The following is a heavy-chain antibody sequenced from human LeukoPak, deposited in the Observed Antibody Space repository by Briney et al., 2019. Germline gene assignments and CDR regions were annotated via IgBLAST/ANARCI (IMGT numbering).Heavy chain of an antibody. Sequence: SVKVSCKASGGTFSSYAISWVRQAPGQGLEWMGRIIPILGIANYAQKFQGRVTITADKSTSTAYMELSSLRSEDTAVYYCARGYSSGWYSTDYWDQGTLVTVSS. D-gene: IGHD6-19*01. V-gene: IGHV1-69*04. CDR1: GGTFSSYA. CDR2: IIPILGIA. CDR3: ARGYSSGWYSTDY. J-gene: IGHJ4*02.